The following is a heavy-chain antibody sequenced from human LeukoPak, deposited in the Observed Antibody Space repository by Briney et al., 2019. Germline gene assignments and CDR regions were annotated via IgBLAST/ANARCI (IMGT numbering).Heavy chain of an antibody. CDR3: AKDPELLRVNYFDY. Sequence: ETLSLTCTVSGGSISSSSYYWGWIRQPPGKGLEWISSISSGSGYIYYADSLKGRFTISRDNSKNTLYLQMNRLRAEDTAVYYCAKDPELLRVNYFDYWGQGTLVTVSS. CDR1: GGSISSSS. CDR2: ISSGSGYI. V-gene: IGHV3-21*04. J-gene: IGHJ4*02. D-gene: IGHD1-26*01.